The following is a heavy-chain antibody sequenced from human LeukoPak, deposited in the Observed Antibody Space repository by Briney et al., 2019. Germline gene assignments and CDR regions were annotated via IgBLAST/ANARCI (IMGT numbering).Heavy chain of an antibody. CDR1: GLTLSNYW. CDR2: IQQDGSEK. J-gene: IGHJ4*02. D-gene: IGHD1-26*01. V-gene: IGHV3-7*03. Sequence: PGGSLRLSCTASGLTLSNYWMIWVRQAPGKGLKWVAKIQQDGSEKYYVDSVKGRFTISRDNAENSLYLQMNSLRVEDTAVYYCAARSSGNPYFWGQGTLVTVSS. CDR3: AARSSGNPYF.